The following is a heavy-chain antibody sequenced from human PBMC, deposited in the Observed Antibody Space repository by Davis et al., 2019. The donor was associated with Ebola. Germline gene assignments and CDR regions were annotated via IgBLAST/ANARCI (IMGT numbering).Heavy chain of an antibody. J-gene: IGHJ5*02. CDR2: INPNSGGT. CDR3: AGTGGNSDWFDP. V-gene: IGHV1-2*02. CDR1: GYTFTSYY. Sequence: ASVKVSCKASGYTFTSYYMHWVRQAPGQGLEWMGWINPNSGGTNYAQKFQGRVTMTRDTSISTAYMELSRLRSDDTAVYYCAGTGGNSDWFDPWGQGTLVTVSS. D-gene: IGHD4-23*01.